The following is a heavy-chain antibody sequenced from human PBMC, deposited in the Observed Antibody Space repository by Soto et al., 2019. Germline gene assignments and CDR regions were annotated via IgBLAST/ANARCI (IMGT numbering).Heavy chain of an antibody. CDR2: IIPIFGTA. V-gene: IGHV1-69*13. CDR1: GGTFSSYA. D-gene: IGHD2-21*02. Sequence: ASVKVSCKASGGTFSSYAISWVRQAPGQGLEWMGGIIPIFGTANYAQKFQGRVTITADESTSTAYMELSSLRSEDTAVYYCARGNVHIVVVTAIDWFDPWGQGTLVTVS. J-gene: IGHJ5*02. CDR3: ARGNVHIVVVTAIDWFDP.